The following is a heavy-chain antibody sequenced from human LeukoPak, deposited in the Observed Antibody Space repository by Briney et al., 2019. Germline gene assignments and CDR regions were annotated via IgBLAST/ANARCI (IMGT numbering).Heavy chain of an antibody. CDR2: IYPGDSDT. V-gene: IGHV5-51*01. Sequence: AGESLKISCKGSGYSFTSYWIGWVRQMPGKGLGWMGFIYPGDSDTRYSPSFQGQVPVSADKSISTAYLQWSSLKTSDTAMYYCARMRGMVGASFPYYFDYWDQGILVTVSS. D-gene: IGHD1-26*01. CDR1: GYSFTSYW. J-gene: IGHJ4*02. CDR3: ARMRGMVGASFPYYFDY.